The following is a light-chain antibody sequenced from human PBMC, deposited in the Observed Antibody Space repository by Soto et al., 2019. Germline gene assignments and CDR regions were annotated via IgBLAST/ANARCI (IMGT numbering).Light chain of an antibody. J-gene: IGKJ3*01. Sequence: EMVMTQSPATLSVSPGERATLSCRASQSVSTKLAWYQQKPGQAPRLLIYGASTRATGIPARFSGSGSGTDFTLTISSLQSEDFAVYYCQQYNNWPYTFGPGTRVDIK. CDR1: QSVSTK. CDR3: QQYNNWPYT. V-gene: IGKV3D-15*01. CDR2: GAS.